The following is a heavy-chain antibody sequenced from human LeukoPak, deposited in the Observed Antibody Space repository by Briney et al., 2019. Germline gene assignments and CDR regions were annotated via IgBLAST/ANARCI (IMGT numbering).Heavy chain of an antibody. Sequence: SETLSLTCTVSGGSISSSSYYWGWIRQPPGKGLEWIGSIYYSGSTYYNPSLKSRVTISVDTSKNQFSLKLSSVTAADTAVYYCARDEYSSSEYNWFDPWGQGTLVTVSS. J-gene: IGHJ5*02. V-gene: IGHV4-39*07. D-gene: IGHD6-6*01. CDR3: ARDEYSSSEYNWFDP. CDR2: IYYSGST. CDR1: GGSISSSSYY.